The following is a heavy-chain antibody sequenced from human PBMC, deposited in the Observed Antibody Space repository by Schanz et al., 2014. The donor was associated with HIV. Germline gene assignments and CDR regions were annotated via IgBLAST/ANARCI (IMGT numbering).Heavy chain of an antibody. CDR2: ISSSGTYI. V-gene: IGHV3-21*02. CDR1: GFSFISYS. D-gene: IGHD6-6*01. CDR3: AKGGSSSVLAYYYYGMDV. J-gene: IGHJ6*02. Sequence: EVQLLESGGGLAQPGGSLRLSCAASGFSFISYSMNWVRQAPGKGLEWVSSISSSGTYIHYTDSVKGRFTISRDNSKSTLYLQLSSLRADDTAIYYCAKGGSSSVLAYYYYGMDVWGRGTTVIVSS.